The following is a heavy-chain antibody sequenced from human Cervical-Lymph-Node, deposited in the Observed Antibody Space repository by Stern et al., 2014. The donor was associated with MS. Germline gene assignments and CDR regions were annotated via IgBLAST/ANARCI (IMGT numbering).Heavy chain of an antibody. Sequence: MQLVESGGAVVQPGRSPRLSCAASGFTFSSYGMHWVRQAPGKGLEWVTVISYDGNHKYYAASVKGRFTISRDNSKNTLHLQMNSVTPDDTAIYYCARDYEDTSMLFDHWGQGTLVTVSS. D-gene: IGHD2-8*01. J-gene: IGHJ4*02. CDR3: ARDYEDTSMLFDH. V-gene: IGHV3-30*03. CDR2: ISYDGNHK. CDR1: GFTFSSYG.